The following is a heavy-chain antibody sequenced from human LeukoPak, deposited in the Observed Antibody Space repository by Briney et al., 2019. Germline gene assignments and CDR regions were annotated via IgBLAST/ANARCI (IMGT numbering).Heavy chain of an antibody. Sequence: ASVKVSCKASGGTFSRYAISWVRQAPGQGLEWMGIINPSGGSTSYAQKFQGRVTMTRDTSTSTVYMELSSLRSEDTAVYYCARDRQLWTQYDYWGQGTLVTVSS. CDR3: ARDRQLWTQYDY. CDR2: INPSGGST. V-gene: IGHV1-46*01. CDR1: GGTFSRYA. D-gene: IGHD5-18*01. J-gene: IGHJ4*02.